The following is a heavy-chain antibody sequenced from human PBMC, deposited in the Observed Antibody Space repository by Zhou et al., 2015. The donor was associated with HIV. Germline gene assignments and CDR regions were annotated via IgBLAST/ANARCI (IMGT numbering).Heavy chain of an antibody. Sequence: QVQLVQSGAEVKKPGSSVKVSCKASGGTFSSYAISWVRQAPGQGLEWMGGIIPIFGTANYAQKFQGRVTITADESTSTAYMELSSLRSEDTAVYYCAGRYSNYAPDYYYYMDVWGKGTTVTVSS. CDR3: AGRYSNYAPDYYYYMDV. CDR1: GGTFSSYA. V-gene: IGHV1-69*01. D-gene: IGHD4-11*01. CDR2: IIPIFGTA. J-gene: IGHJ6*03.